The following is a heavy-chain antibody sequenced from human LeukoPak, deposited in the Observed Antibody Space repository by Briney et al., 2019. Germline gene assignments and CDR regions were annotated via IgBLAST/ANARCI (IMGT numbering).Heavy chain of an antibody. CDR3: AKEIAAAGGHVAGAY. D-gene: IGHD6-13*01. CDR1: GFTFSSYG. CDR2: ISYDGSNK. V-gene: IGHV3-30*18. Sequence: GGSLRLSCAASGFTFSSYGMHWVRQAPGKGLEWVAVISYDGSNKYYADSVKGRFTISRDNSKNTLYLQMNSLRAEDTAVYYCAKEIAAAGGHVAGAYWGQGTLVTVSS. J-gene: IGHJ4*02.